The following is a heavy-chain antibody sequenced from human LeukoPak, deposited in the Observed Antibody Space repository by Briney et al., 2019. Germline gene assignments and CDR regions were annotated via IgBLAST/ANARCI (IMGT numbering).Heavy chain of an antibody. D-gene: IGHD6-13*01. CDR1: GFTFSRFA. Sequence: PGRSLRLSCAASGFTFSRFAMHWVRQAPGKGLEWVAVISYDGSDKYYADSVKGRFTISRDNSNNTLYVQMNSLRVDDTAVFYCAREPGYSSSCLDSWGQGTQVTVSS. CDR3: AREPGYSSSCLDS. CDR2: ISYDGSDK. J-gene: IGHJ4*02. V-gene: IGHV3-30-3*01.